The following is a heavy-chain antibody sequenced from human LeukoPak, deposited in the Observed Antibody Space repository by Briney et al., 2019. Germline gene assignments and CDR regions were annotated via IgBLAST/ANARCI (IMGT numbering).Heavy chain of an antibody. D-gene: IGHD3-22*01. CDR2: ISDTGGRT. J-gene: IGHJ4*02. V-gene: IGHV3-23*01. Sequence: GGSLRLSCAVSGITLSNYGITWVRQAPGKGLEWVAGISDTGGRTNYADSVKGRFTISRDNPKNTLYLQMNSLRAEDTAVYFCAKRGVVIRVILVGFHKEAYYFDSWGQGALVTVSS. CDR1: GITLSNYG. CDR3: AKRGVVIRVILVGFHKEAYYFDS.